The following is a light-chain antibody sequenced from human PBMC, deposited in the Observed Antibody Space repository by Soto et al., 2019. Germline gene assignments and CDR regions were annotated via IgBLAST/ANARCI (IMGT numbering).Light chain of an antibody. CDR1: QSISSY. CDR3: QQYGSSGT. V-gene: IGKV3-20*01. CDR2: DAS. Sequence: EIVLTQSPAILSLSLGEGATLSCRAGQSISSYLAWYQQKPGQAPRLLIYDASTRATGIPDRFSGSGSGTDFTLTISRLEPEDFAVYYCQQYGSSGTFGQGTKVDIK. J-gene: IGKJ1*01.